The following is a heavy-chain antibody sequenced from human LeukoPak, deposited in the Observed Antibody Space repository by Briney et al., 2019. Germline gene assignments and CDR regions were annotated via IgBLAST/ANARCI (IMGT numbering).Heavy chain of an antibody. D-gene: IGHD3/OR15-3a*01. CDR3: AAGLVTPY. CDR1: GFTFSSYA. V-gene: IGHV3-21*01. J-gene: IGHJ4*02. CDR2: VSSSSSYI. Sequence: PGGSLRLSCAASGFTFSSYAMSWVRQAPGKGLEWVSSVSSSSSYIYYADSVKGRFTISRDNAKNSLYLQMNSLRVEDTAVYYCAAGLVTPYWGQGTLVTVSS.